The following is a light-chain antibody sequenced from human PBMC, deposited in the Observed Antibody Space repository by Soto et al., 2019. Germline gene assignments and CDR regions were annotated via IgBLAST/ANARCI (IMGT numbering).Light chain of an antibody. CDR2: WAS. CDR3: QHYYSPPFT. CDR1: QSVFYSSNNKNY. J-gene: IGKJ3*01. V-gene: IGKV4-1*01. Sequence: DFVMTQSPDSLAVSLGERATINCKSSQSVFYSSNNKNYLAWYQQKPGQPPKLLIYWASTRESGVPDRFSGSGSGTDFTLTISSLQAEDVAVYYCQHYYSPPFTFGPGTKVDIK.